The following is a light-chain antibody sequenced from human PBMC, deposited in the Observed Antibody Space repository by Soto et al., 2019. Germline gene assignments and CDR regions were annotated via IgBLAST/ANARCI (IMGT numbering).Light chain of an antibody. CDR3: QQYGNSPPYT. J-gene: IGKJ2*01. CDR2: GAS. Sequence: EIVLTQSPGTLSLSPGERATLSCRASQSVGSSYLAWHQQKPGQAPRLLIYGASSRATGIPDRFSGSGSGTDFTLTISRLEPEDFAVYYCQQYGNSPPYTFGQGTQLEIK. CDR1: QSVGSSY. V-gene: IGKV3-20*01.